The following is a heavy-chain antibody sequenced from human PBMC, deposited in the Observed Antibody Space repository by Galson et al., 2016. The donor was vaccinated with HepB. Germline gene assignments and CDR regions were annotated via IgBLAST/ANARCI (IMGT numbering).Heavy chain of an antibody. Sequence: SLRLSCAGSGFNFNNYGIHWVRQTPGKGLEWMAVMWYDGSKTYYADSVKGRFTISRDNSKNTVYLQMSSLRVEDTAVYYCARDPTDVIPSGMVGVLDFWGQGSLVTVSS. D-gene: IGHD5-12*01. CDR1: GFNFNNYG. J-gene: IGHJ4*02. V-gene: IGHV3-33*08. CDR3: ARDPTDVIPSGMVGVLDF. CDR2: MWYDGSKT.